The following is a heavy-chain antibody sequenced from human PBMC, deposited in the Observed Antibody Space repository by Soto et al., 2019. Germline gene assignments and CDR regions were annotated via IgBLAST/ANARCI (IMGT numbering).Heavy chain of an antibody. V-gene: IGHV1-18*04. CDR1: GYTFTSYC. CDR2: ISAYNGNT. Sequence: ASVKVSCKASGYTFTSYCISWVRQAPGQGLEWMGWISAYNGNTNYAQKLQGRVTMTTDTSTSTAYMELRSLRSDDTAVYYCARDLGPGGIAAAGTEAFDIWGQGTMVTVSS. J-gene: IGHJ3*02. CDR3: ARDLGPGGIAAAGTEAFDI. D-gene: IGHD6-13*01.